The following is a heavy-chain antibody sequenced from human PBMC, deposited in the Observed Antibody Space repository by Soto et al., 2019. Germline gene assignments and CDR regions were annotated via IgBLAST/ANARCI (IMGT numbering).Heavy chain of an antibody. CDR1: GGSISSSSYY. CDR3: ASSLSVLYGDYVRDGFPWHYYYYMDV. D-gene: IGHD4-17*01. V-gene: IGHV4-39*01. J-gene: IGHJ6*03. Sequence: SETLSLTCTVSGGSISSSSYYWGWIRQPPGKGLEWIGSIYYSGSTYYNPSLKSRVTISVDTSKNQFSLKLSSVTAADTAVYYCASSLSVLYGDYVRDGFPWHYYYYMDVWGKGTTVTVSS. CDR2: IYYSGST.